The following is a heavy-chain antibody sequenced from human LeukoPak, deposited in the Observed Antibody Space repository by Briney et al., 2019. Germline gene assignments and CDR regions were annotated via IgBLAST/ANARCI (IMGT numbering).Heavy chain of an antibody. CDR1: GYSISSGYC. V-gene: IGHV4-38-2*02. Sequence: SETLSLTCTVSGYSISSGYCWGWIRQPPGKGLEWIGSIYHSGSTYYNPSLKSRVTISVDTSKSQFSLKLSSVTAADTAVYYCARYMGQNCGGDCYNDAFDIWGQGTMVTVSS. CDR2: IYHSGST. J-gene: IGHJ3*02. CDR3: ARYMGQNCGGDCYNDAFDI. D-gene: IGHD2-21*01.